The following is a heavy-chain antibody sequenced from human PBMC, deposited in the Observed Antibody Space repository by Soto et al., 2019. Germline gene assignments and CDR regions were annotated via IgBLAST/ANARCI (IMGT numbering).Heavy chain of an antibody. CDR3: TTVKDYDFWSGYANYYGMDV. Sequence: GGSLRLSCAASGFTFSNAWMNWVRQAPGKGLEWVGRIKSKTDGETTDYAAPVKGRFTISRDDSKNTLYLQMNSLKTEDTAVYYCTTVKDYDFWSGYANYYGMDVWGQGTTVTVSS. J-gene: IGHJ6*02. CDR2: IKSKTDGETT. CDR1: GFTFSNAW. V-gene: IGHV3-15*07. D-gene: IGHD3-3*01.